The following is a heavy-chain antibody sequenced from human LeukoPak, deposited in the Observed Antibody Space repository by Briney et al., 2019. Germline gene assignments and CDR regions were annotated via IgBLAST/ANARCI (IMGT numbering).Heavy chain of an antibody. CDR3: ATFPGIAAAGTGDY. CDR1: GFTFSSYG. CDR2: ISYDGSNK. D-gene: IGHD6-13*01. Sequence: GGSLRLSRAASGFTFSSYGMHWVRQAPGKGLEWVAVISYDGSNKYYADSVKGRFTISRDNAKNTLYLQMNSLRAEDTAVYYCATFPGIAAAGTGDYWGQGTLVTVSS. J-gene: IGHJ4*02. V-gene: IGHV3-30*03.